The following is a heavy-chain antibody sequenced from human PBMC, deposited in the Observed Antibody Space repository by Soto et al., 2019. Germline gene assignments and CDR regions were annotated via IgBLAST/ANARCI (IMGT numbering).Heavy chain of an antibody. CDR1: GFTFSSDA. Sequence: GGSLILSCAASGFTFSSDAMSWVRQAPGKGLEWVSAISGSGGSTYYADSVKGRFTISRDNSKNMLYLQMNSLRAEDTAVYYCARVNMVRGVIRYWGQGTLVTVSS. V-gene: IGHV3-23*01. J-gene: IGHJ4*02. CDR3: ARVNMVRGVIRY. CDR2: ISGSGGST. D-gene: IGHD3-10*01.